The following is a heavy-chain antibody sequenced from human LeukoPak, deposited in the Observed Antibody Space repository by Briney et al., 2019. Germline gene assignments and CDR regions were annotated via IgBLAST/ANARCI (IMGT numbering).Heavy chain of an antibody. V-gene: IGHV1-24*01. CDR3: ATNLATVVTPAYY. CDR1: GYTLTELS. Sequence: WASVKVSCKVSGYTLTELSMHWVRQAPGKGLEWMGGFDPEDRERIYEQKFQGRVIMTEDTSTDTAYMEMRSLKSEDTAVYYCATNLATVVTPAYYWGQGTVGIVSA. CDR2: FDPEDRER. D-gene: IGHD4-23*01. J-gene: IGHJ4*02.